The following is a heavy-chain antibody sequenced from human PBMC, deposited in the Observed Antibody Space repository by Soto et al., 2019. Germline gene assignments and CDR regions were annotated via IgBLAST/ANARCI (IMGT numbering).Heavy chain of an antibody. J-gene: IGHJ4*02. CDR1: GYSFTSYD. CDR2: MDPKTGNT. CDR3: ARGRGGRDY. V-gene: IGHV1-8*01. Sequence: QVQLVQSGAEVKKPGASVKVSCRASGYSFTSYDINWVRQATGQGLEWMGWMDPKTGNTDYGQKFQGRVTMTRNTSISTAYMELSSLTSEARAVYYCARGRGGRDYWGQGTLVTVSS.